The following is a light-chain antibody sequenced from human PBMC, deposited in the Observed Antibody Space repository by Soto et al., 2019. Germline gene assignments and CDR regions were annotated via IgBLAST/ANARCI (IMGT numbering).Light chain of an antibody. CDR1: QSVSSN. CDR3: QQYNKWPPYT. V-gene: IGKV3-15*01. J-gene: IGKJ2*01. Sequence: EIVMTQSPANLSVSPGERATLSCRASQSVSSNLAWYQQKPGQGHRLLIYGASTRATSIPARFSGSGSGREFTLTINSLQSEDFAVYYCQQYNKWPPYTFGQGTKLEIK. CDR2: GAS.